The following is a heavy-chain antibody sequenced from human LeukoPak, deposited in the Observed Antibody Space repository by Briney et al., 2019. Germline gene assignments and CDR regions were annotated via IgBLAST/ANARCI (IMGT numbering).Heavy chain of an antibody. CDR1: GFTFSSFE. CDR2: ISSNDGTT. D-gene: IGHD2-2*01. CDR3: ARGGYCSSSICYSLNAFDI. Sequence: GGSLRLSCAASGFTFSSFEMNWVRQAPGKGLEWVSYISSNDGTTYYADSVKGRFTISRDNAKNSLYLQMNSLRAEDTAVYYCARGGYCSSSICYSLNAFDIWGQGTMFTVSS. J-gene: IGHJ3*02. V-gene: IGHV3-48*03.